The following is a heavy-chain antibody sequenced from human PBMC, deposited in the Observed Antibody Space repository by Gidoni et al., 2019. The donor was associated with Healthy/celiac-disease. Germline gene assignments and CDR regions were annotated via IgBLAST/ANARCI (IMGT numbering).Heavy chain of an antibody. D-gene: IGHD6-13*01. Sequence: VRCRFTISRDNSKNTLYLQMNSLRAEDTAVYYCARVLLTPGQLVLEDWYFDLWGRGTLVTVSS. V-gene: IGHV3-66*01. J-gene: IGHJ2*01. CDR3: ARVLLTPGQLVLEDWYFDL.